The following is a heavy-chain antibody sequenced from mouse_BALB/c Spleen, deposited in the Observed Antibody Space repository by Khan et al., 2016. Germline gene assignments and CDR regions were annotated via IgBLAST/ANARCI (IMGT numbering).Heavy chain of an antibody. Sequence: VQLKESGPGLVAPSQSLSITCTVSGFSLTGYGVNWVRQPPGKGLEWLGLIWGGGSTNYNSALKSRLSISKDNSKSQVFLKLNSLQTDDTARYFGARVFYYDPGVCAYWGQGTLVTVSA. D-gene: IGHD2-4*01. CDR1: GFSLTGYG. CDR3: ARVFYYDPGVCAY. V-gene: IGHV2-6-7*01. J-gene: IGHJ3*01. CDR2: IWGGGST.